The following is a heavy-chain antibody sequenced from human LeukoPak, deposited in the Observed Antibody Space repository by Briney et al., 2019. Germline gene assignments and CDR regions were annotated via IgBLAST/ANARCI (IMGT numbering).Heavy chain of an antibody. CDR1: GFTFDDYA. D-gene: IGHD3-16*02. CDR2: ISSSSSYI. CDR3: ARDRGYYDYVWGSYRLGYFDY. V-gene: IGHV3-21*01. Sequence: GGSLRLSCAASGFTFDDYAMYWVRQAPGKGLEWVSSISSSSSYIYYADSVKGRFTISRDNAKNSLYLQMNSLRAEDTAVYYCARDRGYYDYVWGSYRLGYFDYWGQGTLVTVSS. J-gene: IGHJ4*02.